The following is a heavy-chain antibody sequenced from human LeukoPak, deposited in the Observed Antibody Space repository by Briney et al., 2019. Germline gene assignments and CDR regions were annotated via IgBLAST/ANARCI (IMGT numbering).Heavy chain of an antibody. Sequence: SETLSLTCAVSGGSFSDYYWNWIRQTPGKGLEWIGEINHSGTNNYNPSLKSRVTLSIDMFKKQVSLKLSSVTAADTAVYYCARDRFNYYAYYMDVWGKGTTVTVSS. V-gene: IGHV4-34*01. CDR3: ARDRFNYYAYYMDV. J-gene: IGHJ6*03. CDR1: GGSFSDYY. D-gene: IGHD3-3*01. CDR2: INHSGTN.